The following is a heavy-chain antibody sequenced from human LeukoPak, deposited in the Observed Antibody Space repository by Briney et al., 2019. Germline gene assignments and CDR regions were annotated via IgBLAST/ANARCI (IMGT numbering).Heavy chain of an antibody. CDR3: ARIGGERWLQSGYFDY. D-gene: IGHD5-24*01. CDR1: GGSISSSSYY. J-gene: IGHJ4*02. CDR2: IYYSGST. V-gene: IGHV4-39*07. Sequence: SETLSLTCTVSGGSISSSSYYWGWIRQPPGKGLEWIGSIYYSGSTYYNPSLKSRVTISVDTSKNQFSLKLSSVAAADTAVYYCARIGGERWLQSGYFDYWGQGTLVTVSS.